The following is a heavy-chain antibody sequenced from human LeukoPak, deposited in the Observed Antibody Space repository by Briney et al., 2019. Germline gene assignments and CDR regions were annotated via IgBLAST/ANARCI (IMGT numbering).Heavy chain of an antibody. CDR3: ARSNGDYSGYYFDY. Sequence: SETLSLTCTVSGGSISSYYWSWIRQPAGKGLEWIGRIYTSGSTNYNPSLNSRVTMSVDTSKNQFSLKLSSVTAADTAVYYCARSNGDYSGYYFDYWGQGTLVTVSS. CDR1: GGSISSYY. J-gene: IGHJ4*02. D-gene: IGHD4-17*01. CDR2: IYTSGST. V-gene: IGHV4-4*07.